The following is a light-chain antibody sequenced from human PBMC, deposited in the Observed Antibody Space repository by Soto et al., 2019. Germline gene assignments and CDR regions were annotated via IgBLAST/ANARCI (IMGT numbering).Light chain of an antibody. V-gene: IGKV3-15*01. J-gene: IGKJ1*01. CDR1: QSVRSN. CDR2: DAS. CDR3: QQYYYWPRT. Sequence: IVMTQSPAALSVSPGERATLSCRASQSVRSNLAWYQHKPGQAPRVLIYDASTRATGISARFSGSESGTEFTLTISSLQSEDFAVYFCQQYYYWPRTFGQGTKVEIK.